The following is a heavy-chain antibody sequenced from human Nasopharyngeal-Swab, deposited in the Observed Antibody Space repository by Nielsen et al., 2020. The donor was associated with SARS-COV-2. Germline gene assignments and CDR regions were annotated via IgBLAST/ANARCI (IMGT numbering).Heavy chain of an antibody. CDR3: ARGLIYYYGSGSYGAPHYYYYGMDV. D-gene: IGHD3-10*01. CDR2: INHSGST. Sequence: WIRQPPGKGLEWIGEINHSGSTNYNPSLKSRVTISVDTSKNQFSLKLSSVTAADTAVYYCARGLIYYYGSGSYGAPHYYYYGMDVWGQGTTVTVSS. J-gene: IGHJ6*02. V-gene: IGHV4-34*09.